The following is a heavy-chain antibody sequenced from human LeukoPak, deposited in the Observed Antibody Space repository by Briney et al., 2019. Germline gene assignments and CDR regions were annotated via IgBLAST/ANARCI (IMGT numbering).Heavy chain of an antibody. V-gene: IGHV1-69*04. CDR3: AREALAAAGTGPLDY. CDR2: IIPILGIA. J-gene: IGHJ4*02. CDR1: GGTFSSYA. Sequence: SVKVSCTASGGTFSSYAISWVRQAPGQGLEWMGRIIPILGIANYAQKFQGRVTITADKSTSTAYMELSSLRSEDTAVYYCAREALAAAGTGPLDYWGQGTLVTVSS. D-gene: IGHD6-13*01.